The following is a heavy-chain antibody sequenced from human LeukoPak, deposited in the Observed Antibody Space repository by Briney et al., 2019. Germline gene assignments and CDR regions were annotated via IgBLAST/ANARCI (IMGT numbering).Heavy chain of an antibody. J-gene: IGHJ4*02. CDR2: ISSSSSYI. D-gene: IGHD3-22*01. V-gene: IGHV3-21*01. Sequence: GGSLRLSCAASGFTFSSYSTNWVRQAPGKGLEWVSSISSSSSYIYYADSVKGRFTISRDNAKNSLYLQMNSLRAEDTAVYYCARDASSGYSHYDYWGQGTLVTVSS. CDR3: ARDASSGYSHYDY. CDR1: GFTFSSYS.